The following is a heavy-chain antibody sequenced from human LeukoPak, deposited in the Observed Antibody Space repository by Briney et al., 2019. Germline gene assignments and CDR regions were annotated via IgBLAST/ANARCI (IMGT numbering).Heavy chain of an antibody. CDR2: INPSGGST. Sequence: ASVKVSCKASGYTFTRYDMHWVRQAPGQGLEWMGIINPSGGSTSYAQKFQGRVTMTRDTSTSTVYMELSSLRSEDTAVYYCARDLGGGYSYGYGTDYWGQGTLVTVSS. CDR1: GYTFTRYD. V-gene: IGHV1-46*01. J-gene: IGHJ4*02. CDR3: ARDLGGGYSYGYGTDY. D-gene: IGHD5-18*01.